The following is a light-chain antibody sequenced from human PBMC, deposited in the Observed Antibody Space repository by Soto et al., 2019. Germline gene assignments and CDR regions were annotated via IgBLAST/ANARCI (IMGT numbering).Light chain of an antibody. Sequence: QSALTQPASVSGSPGQSITISCTGASSDVGDYNYVSWYQQHPGKAPKLMIYDVNNRPSGVSNRFSGSKSGNTASLTISRLQADDEADYFCSSYTSTGTLVVVGGGTKLTVL. V-gene: IGLV2-14*03. CDR2: DVN. CDR1: SSDVGDYNY. CDR3: SSYTSTGTLVV. J-gene: IGLJ2*01.